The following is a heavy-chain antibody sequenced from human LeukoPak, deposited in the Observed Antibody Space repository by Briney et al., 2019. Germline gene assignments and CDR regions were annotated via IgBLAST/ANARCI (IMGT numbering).Heavy chain of an antibody. CDR2: IYYSGST. CDR1: GGSISSYY. CDR3: ARLSRSWNWFDP. V-gene: IGHV4-59*01. Sequence: SETLSLTCTASGGSISSYYWSWIRQPPGKGLEWIGYIYYSGSTNYNPSFKSRVTISVDTSKNQFSLKLSSVTAADTAVYYCARLSRSWNWFDPWGQGTLVTVSS. D-gene: IGHD1-1*01. J-gene: IGHJ5*02.